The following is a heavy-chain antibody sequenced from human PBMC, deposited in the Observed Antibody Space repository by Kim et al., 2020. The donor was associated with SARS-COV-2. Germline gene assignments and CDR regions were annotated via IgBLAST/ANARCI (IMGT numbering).Heavy chain of an antibody. Sequence: GGSLRLSCVGSGFAFSTSWMTWVRQAPGKGLEWVANIKEDGRDTYYVDSVKGRFTISRDNAKNSVYLQMNSLRAEDTALYYCAREPYDRSGYGAFGYWGQSTLVTVAS. CDR2: IKEDGRDT. D-gene: IGHD3-22*01. CDR3: AREPYDRSGYGAFGY. V-gene: IGHV3-7*01. CDR1: GFAFSTSW. J-gene: IGHJ4*02.